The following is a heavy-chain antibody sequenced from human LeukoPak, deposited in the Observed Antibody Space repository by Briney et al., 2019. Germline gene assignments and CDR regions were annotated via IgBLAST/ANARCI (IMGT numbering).Heavy chain of an antibody. CDR2: INPNSGGT. J-gene: IGHJ5*02. CDR1: GYTFTGYY. Sequence: GAPVKVSCKASGYTFTGYYMHWVRQAPGQGLEWMGWINPNSGGTNYAQKFQGRVTMTRDTSISTAYMELSRLRSDDTAVYYCARKKWLRFGNWFDPWGQGTLVTVSS. CDR3: ARKKWLRFGNWFDP. V-gene: IGHV1-2*02. D-gene: IGHD5-12*01.